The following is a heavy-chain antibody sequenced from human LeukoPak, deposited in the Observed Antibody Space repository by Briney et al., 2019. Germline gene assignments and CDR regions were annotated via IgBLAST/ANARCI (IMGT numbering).Heavy chain of an antibody. V-gene: IGHV4-59*10. CDR3: ARGRDGYNFLNRGEYYYFDY. D-gene: IGHD5-24*01. CDR2: FYTSGST. Sequence: SETLSLTCAVYGGSFSGYYWSWIRQPAGKGLEWIGRFYTSGSTNYNPSLKSRVTVSVDTSKNQFSLKLSSVTAADTAVYYCARGRDGYNFLNRGEYYYFDYWGQGTLVTVSS. CDR1: GGSFSGYY. J-gene: IGHJ4*02.